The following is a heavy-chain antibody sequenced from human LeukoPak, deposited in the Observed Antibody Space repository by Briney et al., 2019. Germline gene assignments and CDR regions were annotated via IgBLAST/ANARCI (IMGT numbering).Heavy chain of an antibody. CDR2: ISYDRSET. CDR3: AREGGYYFDH. V-gene: IGHV3-30*03. Sequence: GGPLRLSCAASGFTCGSYGMHGVGQAQGKGLEWVAFISYDRSETYYADSVKGRFSISRDNSKNTVYLQMNSLRTEDRAVYYCAREGGYYFDHWGQGTLVTVSS. CDR1: GFTCGSYG. J-gene: IGHJ4*02. D-gene: IGHD6-25*01.